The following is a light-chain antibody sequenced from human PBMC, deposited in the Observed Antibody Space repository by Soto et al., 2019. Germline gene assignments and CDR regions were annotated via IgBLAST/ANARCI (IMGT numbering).Light chain of an antibody. V-gene: IGLV3-1*01. Sequence: SYELTQPPSVSVSPGQTASITCSGEKLGDKFAWWCQQKPGQSPVLVISQDNKRPSGIPERFSGSNSGNTATLTISGTQAMDEADYYCQAWDSNTNYVFGSGTKVTVL. CDR2: QDN. CDR3: QAWDSNTNYV. CDR1: KLGDKF. J-gene: IGLJ1*01.